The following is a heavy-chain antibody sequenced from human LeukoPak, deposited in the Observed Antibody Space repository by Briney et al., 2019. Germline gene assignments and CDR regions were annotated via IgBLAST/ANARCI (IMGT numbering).Heavy chain of an antibody. CDR3: AKDVSSGWYNWFDP. V-gene: IGHV3-30*02. D-gene: IGHD6-19*01. J-gene: IGHJ5*02. Sequence: QSGGSLRLSCAASGFTFSSYGMHWVRQAPGKGLEWVAFIRYDGSNKYYADSVKGRFTISRDNSKNTLYLQMNSLRAEDTAVYYCAKDVSSGWYNWFDPWGQGTLVTVSS. CDR1: GFTFSSYG. CDR2: IRYDGSNK.